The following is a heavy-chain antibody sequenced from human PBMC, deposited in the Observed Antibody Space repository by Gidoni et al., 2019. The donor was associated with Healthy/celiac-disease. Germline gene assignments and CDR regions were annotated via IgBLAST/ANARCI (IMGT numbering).Heavy chain of an antibody. J-gene: IGHJ4*02. CDR2: ISGSVGST. CDR1: GFTFSSYA. Sequence: EVQLLESGGGLVQPGGSLRLSCAASGFTFSSYAMTWVRQAPGKGLGWVPAISGSVGSTYYADAVKGRFTISRDNSKNTLYLQMNSLRAEDTAVYYCAKGGDFWSGFSDYWGQGTLVTVSS. D-gene: IGHD3-3*01. V-gene: IGHV3-23*01. CDR3: AKGGDFWSGFSDY.